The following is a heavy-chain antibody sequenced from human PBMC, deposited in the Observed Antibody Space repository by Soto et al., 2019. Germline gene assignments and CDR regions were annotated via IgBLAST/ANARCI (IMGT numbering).Heavy chain of an antibody. J-gene: IGHJ6*02. CDR2: SRNKASSYTT. Sequence: PGGSLRISCVASEFILSDHYMDWVRQAPGKGLEWVGRSRNKASSYTTEYAASVRGRFIISRDDSKNSLYLQMNSLSTEDTAVYYSSREFPMAPVGRCYYYGMDVWGQGTTVTVSS. V-gene: IGHV3-72*01. CDR3: SREFPMAPVGRCYYYGMDV. D-gene: IGHD3-10*01. CDR1: EFILSDHY.